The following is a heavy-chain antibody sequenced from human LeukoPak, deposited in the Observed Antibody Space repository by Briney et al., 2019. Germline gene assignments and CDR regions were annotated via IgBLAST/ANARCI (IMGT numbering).Heavy chain of an antibody. D-gene: IGHD2-15*01. CDR2: INSDGSRT. CDR1: GFTFSSYW. CDR3: ARDKRYCSSGRCWGVQFGP. Sequence: PGGSLRLSCAASGFTFSSYWMHWVGQAPGKGLVWVSRINSDGSRTTYADSVKGRFTISRDNAKNTLHLQMNSLRAEDTAMYYCARDKRYCSSGRCWGVQFGPWGQGTLVPVSS. J-gene: IGHJ5*02. V-gene: IGHV3-74*01.